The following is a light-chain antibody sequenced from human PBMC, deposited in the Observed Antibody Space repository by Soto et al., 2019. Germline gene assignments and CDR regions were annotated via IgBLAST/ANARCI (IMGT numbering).Light chain of an antibody. J-gene: IGKJ1*01. Sequence: DIQMTQSPSSLSASVGDRVTITCRASQTINMYLAWYQQKQGRAPRLLVYQTSKLQSGVPSRFIGSGSEAEFTLTISSLQPDDFATYCCQKYNNCCRTFDQGTKVKVQ. CDR3: QKYNNCCRT. CDR1: QTINMY. CDR2: QTS. V-gene: IGKV1-5*03.